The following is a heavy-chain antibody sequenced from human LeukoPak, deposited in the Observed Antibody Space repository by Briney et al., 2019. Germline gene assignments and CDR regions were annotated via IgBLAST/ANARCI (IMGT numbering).Heavy chain of an antibody. V-gene: IGHV1-69*05. CDR3: ARALGLSAFDI. CDR1: GGTFSSYA. J-gene: IGHJ3*02. D-gene: IGHD5-18*01. Sequence: SVKVSCKASGGTFSSYAISWVRQAPGQGLEWMGGIIPIFGTANYAQKFQGRVTVTTDTSTSTAYMELRSLRSDDTAVYYCARALGLSAFDIWGQGTMVTVSS. CDR2: IIPIFGTA.